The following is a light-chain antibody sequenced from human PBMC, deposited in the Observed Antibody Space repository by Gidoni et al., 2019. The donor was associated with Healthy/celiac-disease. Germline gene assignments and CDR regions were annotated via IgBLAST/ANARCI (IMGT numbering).Light chain of an antibody. V-gene: IGLV1-36*01. CDR2: YDD. CDR1: SSNIGSNA. J-gene: IGLJ2*01. CDR3: AAWDDSLNRPV. Sequence: QSVLTQPPSVSEAPRQRVTISCSGSSSNIGSNAVHWYQHLPGKPPILLIYYDDLLPSGVSDRFSGSKSGTSASLAISGLQSEDEADYYCAAWDDSLNRPVFGGGTKLTVL.